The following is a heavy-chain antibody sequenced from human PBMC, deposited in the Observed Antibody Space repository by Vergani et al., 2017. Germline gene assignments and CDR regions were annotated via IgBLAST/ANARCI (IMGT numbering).Heavy chain of an antibody. J-gene: IGHJ3*02. CDR2: IYYSGST. D-gene: IGHD2-21*02. V-gene: IGHV4-61*01. Sequence: QLQLQESGPGLVKPSETLSLSCRVSGDSISRSHYYWSWIRQPPGKGLEWIGYIYYSGSTNYNPSLKSRVTISVDTSKNQFSLKLSSVTAADTAVYYCARNPYCGGDCYSDAFDIWGQGTMVTVSS. CDR1: GDSISRSHYY. CDR3: ARNPYCGGDCYSDAFDI.